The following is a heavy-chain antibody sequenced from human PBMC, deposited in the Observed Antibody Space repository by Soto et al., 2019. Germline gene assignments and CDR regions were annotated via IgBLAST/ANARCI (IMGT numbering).Heavy chain of an antibody. CDR2: ISGSGGST. Sequence: EVQLLESGGGLVQPGGSLRLSCAASGFTFSSYAMSWVRQAPGKGLEWVSAISGSGGSTYYADSVKGRFTISRDISKNTLYLQMNSLRAEDTAVYYCANHPNDYGDPFDYWGQGTLVTVSS. D-gene: IGHD4-17*01. J-gene: IGHJ4*02. CDR1: GFTFSSYA. V-gene: IGHV3-23*01. CDR3: ANHPNDYGDPFDY.